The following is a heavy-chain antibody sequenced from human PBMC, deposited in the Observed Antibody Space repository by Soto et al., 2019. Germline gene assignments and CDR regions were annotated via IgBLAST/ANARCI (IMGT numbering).Heavy chain of an antibody. CDR1: GFTFSSYG. J-gene: IGHJ6*02. CDR3: AKDRSRYYGMDV. V-gene: IGHV3-30*18. D-gene: IGHD3-10*01. CDR2: ISYDGSNK. Sequence: GGSLRLSCAASGFTFSSYGMHWVRQAPGKGLEWVAVISYDGSNKYYADSVKGRFTISRDNSKNTLYLQMNSLRAEDAAVYYCAKDRSRYYGMDVWGQGTTVTVSS.